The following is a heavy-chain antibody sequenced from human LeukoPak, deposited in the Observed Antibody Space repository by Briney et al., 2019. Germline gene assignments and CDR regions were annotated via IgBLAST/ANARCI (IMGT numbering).Heavy chain of an antibody. D-gene: IGHD1-26*01. CDR1: GFTFSSHL. CDR2: ISSDGTYT. J-gene: IGHJ4*02. V-gene: IGHV3-74*01. CDR3: AKLPSQWELLNYFDY. Sequence: GGSLRLSCAASGFTFSSHLMHWVRQAPGKGLVWVSRISSDGTYTNYADSVRGRFTISRDNAKNTLYLQMNSLRAEDTAVYYCAKLPSQWELLNYFDYWGQGTLVTVSS.